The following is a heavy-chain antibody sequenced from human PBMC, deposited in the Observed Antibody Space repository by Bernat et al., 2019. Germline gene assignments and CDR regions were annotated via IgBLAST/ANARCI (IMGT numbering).Heavy chain of an antibody. J-gene: IGHJ3*02. CDR3: AREKRNIVVVPAAMWGDAFDI. Sequence: QVQLVQSGAEVKKPGASVKVSCKVSGYTLTELSMHWVRQAPGKGLEWMGGFDPEDGETIYAQKLQGRVTMTTDTSTSTAYMELRSLRSDDTAVYYCAREKRNIVVVPAAMWGDAFDIWGQGTMVTVSS. CDR1: GYTLTELS. V-gene: IGHV1-24*01. D-gene: IGHD2-2*01. CDR2: FDPEDGET.